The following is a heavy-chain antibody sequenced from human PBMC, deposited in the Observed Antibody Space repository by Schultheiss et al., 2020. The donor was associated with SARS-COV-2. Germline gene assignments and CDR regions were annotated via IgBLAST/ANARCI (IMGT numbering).Heavy chain of an antibody. D-gene: IGHD6-13*01. V-gene: IGHV2-70*12. J-gene: IGHJ1*01. CDR1: GFPLSTSGVG. CDR3: AHSIGYSSSWRREYFQH. CDR2: IDWDDDK. Sequence: SGPTLVKPTQTLTLTCTFSGFPLSTSGVGVGWIRQPPGKALEWLALIDWDDDKYYSTSLKTRLTISKDTSKNQVVLTMTNMDPVDTATYYCAHSIGYSSSWRREYFQHWGQGTLVTVSS.